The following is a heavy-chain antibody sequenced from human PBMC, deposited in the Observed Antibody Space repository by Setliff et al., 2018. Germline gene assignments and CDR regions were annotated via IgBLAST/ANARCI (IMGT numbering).Heavy chain of an antibody. V-gene: IGHV3-15*01. D-gene: IGHD6-19*01. CDR1: GFTFSNAW. J-gene: IGHJ6*02. Sequence: PGGSLRLSCTASGFTFSNAWMSWVRQAPGKGLEWVGRIKRITDSETTTHAGPVKGRFTVSRDDSKSTLYLQMNNLKTEDTAVYYCTTSPISSGWHGYADYNMDVWGQGTTVTVSS. CDR3: TTSPISSGWHGYADYNMDV. CDR2: IKRITDSETT.